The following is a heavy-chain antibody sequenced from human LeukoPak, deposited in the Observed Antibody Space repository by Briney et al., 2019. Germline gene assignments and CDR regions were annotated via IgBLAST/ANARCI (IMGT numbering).Heavy chain of an antibody. V-gene: IGHV1-69*06. CDR2: IIPIFGTA. CDR1: GYTFTSYY. D-gene: IGHD3-10*01. J-gene: IGHJ3*02. Sequence: ASVKVSCKASGYTFTSYYMHWVRQAPGQGLEWMGGIIPIFGTANYAQKFQGRVTITADKSTSTAYMELSSLRSEDTAVYYCARFISRDAFDIWGQGTMVTVSS. CDR3: ARFISRDAFDI.